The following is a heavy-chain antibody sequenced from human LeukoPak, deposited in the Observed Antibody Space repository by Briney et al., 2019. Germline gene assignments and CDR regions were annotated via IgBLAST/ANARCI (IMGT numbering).Heavy chain of an antibody. D-gene: IGHD6-13*01. CDR2: IKQDGSEK. V-gene: IGHV3-7*01. J-gene: IGHJ4*02. CDR3: ARLRRLSSWYKVDY. CDR1: GFTFSSYW. Sequence: GGSLRLSCAASGFTFSSYWMSWVRQAPGKGLEWVANIKQDGSEKYYVDSVKGRFTISRDNAKNSLYLQMNSLRAEDTAVYYCARLRRLSSWYKVDYWGQGTLVTVSS.